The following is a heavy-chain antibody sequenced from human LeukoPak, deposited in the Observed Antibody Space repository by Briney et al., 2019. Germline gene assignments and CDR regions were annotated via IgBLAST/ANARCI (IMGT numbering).Heavy chain of an antibody. CDR3: ARCSGIAAASQNYWYFDL. V-gene: IGHV5-51*01. CDR1: GYSFTSYW. Sequence: GESLKISFKGSGYSFTSYWIGWVRHMPGKGLEWMGIVYPGDSATRYSPSFQGQVTISADKSITTAYLQWSSLKASDTAMYYCARCSGIAAASQNYWYFDLWGRGTLVSVSS. J-gene: IGHJ2*01. D-gene: IGHD6-13*01. CDR2: VYPGDSAT.